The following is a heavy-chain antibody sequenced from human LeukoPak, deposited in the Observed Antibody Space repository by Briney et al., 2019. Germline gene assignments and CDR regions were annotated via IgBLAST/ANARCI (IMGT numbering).Heavy chain of an antibody. J-gene: IGHJ5*02. D-gene: IGHD2-21*02. V-gene: IGHV1-69*04. CDR2: IIPILGIA. Sequence: SVKVSCKASGGTFSSYAISWVRQAPGQGLEWMGRIIPILGIASYAQKFQGRVTITADKSTSTAYMELSSLRSEDTAVYYCAREGAYCGGDCYLSWFDPWGQGTLVTVSS. CDR1: GGTFSSYA. CDR3: AREGAYCGGDCYLSWFDP.